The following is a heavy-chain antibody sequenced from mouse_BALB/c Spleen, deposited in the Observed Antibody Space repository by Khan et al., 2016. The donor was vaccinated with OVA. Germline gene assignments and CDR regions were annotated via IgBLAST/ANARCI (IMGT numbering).Heavy chain of an antibody. CDR3: ARVDYGYGFAY. Sequence: EVELVASGGGLVQPGGSLRLSCATSGFTFTDYYMNWVRQPPGKALEWLGFIRKKASGYTTEYSPSVKGRFTISRDNSQSIRYLQINSLRAEDSATYYCARVDYGYGFAYWGQGTLVTVSA. CDR2: IRKKASGYTT. CDR1: GFTFTDYY. V-gene: IGHV7-3*02. D-gene: IGHD1-2*01. J-gene: IGHJ3*01.